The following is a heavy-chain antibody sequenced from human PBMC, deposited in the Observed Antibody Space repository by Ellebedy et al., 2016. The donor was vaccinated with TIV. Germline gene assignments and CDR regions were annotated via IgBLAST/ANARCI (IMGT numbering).Heavy chain of an antibody. J-gene: IGHJ6*02. CDR3: ARLPEAVAGYYYYGMDV. Sequence: GGSLRLSXQASGYIFTTYWIGWVRQLPGKGLEWMGIIYPGDSDTRYNASFQGQVSFSVDISTNTAYLQWSSLKASDTAMYYCARLPEAVAGYYYYGMDVWGQGTTVTVSS. CDR1: GYIFTTYW. CDR2: IYPGDSDT. V-gene: IGHV5-51*01. D-gene: IGHD6-19*01.